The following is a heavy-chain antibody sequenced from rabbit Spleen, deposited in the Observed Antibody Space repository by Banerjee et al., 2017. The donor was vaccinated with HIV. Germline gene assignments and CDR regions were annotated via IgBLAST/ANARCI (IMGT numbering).Heavy chain of an antibody. Sequence: QLKETGGGLVQPGGSLTLTCKASGFTLSSSYWMTWVRQAPGKGLEWIGIINIGSGSTYYATWVNGRFSISRENTQNTVSLQMNSLTAADTATYFCATIDITGRGFTLWGPGTLVTVS. J-gene: IGHJ4*01. CDR1: GFTLSSSYW. V-gene: IGHV1S7*01. CDR3: ATIDITGRGFTL. D-gene: IGHD7-1*01. CDR2: INIGSGST.